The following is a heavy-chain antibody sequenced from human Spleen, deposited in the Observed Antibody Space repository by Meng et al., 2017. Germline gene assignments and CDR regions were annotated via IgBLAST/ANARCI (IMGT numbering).Heavy chain of an antibody. V-gene: IGHV4-59*02. CDR2: IYYTGSI. CDR1: GVSVSSNC. Sequence: QVHVQESGPGLGEPSATLSLHCTDCGVSVSSNCWSWIRQPPGKGLEWIGYIYYTGSISYNPSLKSRVTISVDMSKSQFSLRLSSVTAEDTAVYYCARKGSFDLWGRGTLVTVSS. J-gene: IGHJ2*01. CDR3: ARKGSFDL.